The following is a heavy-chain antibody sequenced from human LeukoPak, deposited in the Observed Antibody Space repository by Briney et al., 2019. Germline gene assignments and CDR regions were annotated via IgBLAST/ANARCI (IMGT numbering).Heavy chain of an antibody. CDR3: AAVYSYGYSGY. J-gene: IGHJ4*02. Sequence: EASVKVSCKASGGTFSSYAISWVRQAPGQGLEWMGGIIPIFGTANYAQKFQGRVTITADESTSTAYMELSSLRSEDTAVYYCAAVYSYGYSGYWGQGTLVTVSS. V-gene: IGHV1-69*13. CDR1: GGTFSSYA. D-gene: IGHD5-18*01. CDR2: IIPIFGTA.